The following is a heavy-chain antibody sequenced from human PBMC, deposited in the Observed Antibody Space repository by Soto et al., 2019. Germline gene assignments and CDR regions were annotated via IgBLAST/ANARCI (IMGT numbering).Heavy chain of an antibody. CDR2: IRGSGIST. V-gene: IGHV3-23*01. Sequence: EVQLLESGGGLVQPGGSLRLSCAASGFTFSSYAMSWVRQAPGKGLEWVSAIRGSGISTYYADSVKGRFTISRDNSKNTLYLQMTSLRAEDTAVYYCAKEGEHSSGWANFAYWGQGTLVTVSS. D-gene: IGHD6-19*01. J-gene: IGHJ4*02. CDR3: AKEGEHSSGWANFAY. CDR1: GFTFSSYA.